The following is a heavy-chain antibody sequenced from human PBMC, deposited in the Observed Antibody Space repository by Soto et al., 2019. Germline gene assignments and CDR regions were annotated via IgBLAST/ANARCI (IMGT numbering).Heavy chain of an antibody. CDR3: ARDRGADYGDFDF. CDR2: ISTPGTSK. CDR1: GFSISTYS. D-gene: IGHD4-17*01. V-gene: IGHV3-48*01. Sequence: EVQLVESGGGLVQPGGSLRLSCVASGFSISTYSFNWVRQTPGKGLEWLSYISTPGTSKYYADSVQGRVTVSRDNDKNSLVLHVSGLRAEDTGVYYCARDRGADYGDFDFWGQGTLVTVSS. J-gene: IGHJ4*02.